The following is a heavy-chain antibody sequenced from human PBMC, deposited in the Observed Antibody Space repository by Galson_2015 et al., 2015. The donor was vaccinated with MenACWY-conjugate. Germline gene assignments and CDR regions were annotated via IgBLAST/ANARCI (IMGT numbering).Heavy chain of an antibody. D-gene: IGHD4-17*01. CDR1: GGSISSSSYY. CDR3: ARSPSPTVNWFDP. J-gene: IGHJ5*02. V-gene: IGHV4-39*07. Sequence: ETLSLTCTVSGGSISSSSYYWGWIRQPPGKGLEWIGSIYYSGSTYYNPSLKSRVTISVDTSKNQFSLKLSSVTAADTAVYYCARSPSPTVNWFDPWGQGTLVTVSS. CDR2: IYYSGST.